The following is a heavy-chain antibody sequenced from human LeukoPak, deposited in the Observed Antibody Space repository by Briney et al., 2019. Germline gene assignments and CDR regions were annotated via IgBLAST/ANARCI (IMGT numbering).Heavy chain of an antibody. CDR1: GCNFNNYW. J-gene: IGHJ4*02. Sequence: GESLKISCKGSGCNFNNYWIGWVRQMPGKGLEWMGIIWPGDSDTKYSPSFQGQVTISVDKSISTTYLQWSSLKASDTAIYYCARQYYDVLTGFYIHFDYWGQGTLVTVSS. D-gene: IGHD3-9*01. V-gene: IGHV5-51*01. CDR3: ARQYYDVLTGFYIHFDY. CDR2: IWPGDSDT.